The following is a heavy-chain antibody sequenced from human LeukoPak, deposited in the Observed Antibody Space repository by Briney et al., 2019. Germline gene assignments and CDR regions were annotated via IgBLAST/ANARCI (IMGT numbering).Heavy chain of an antibody. V-gene: IGHV3-21*01. Sequence: GGSLRLSCAASGFTFSNAWMSWVRQAPGKGLEWVSSISSSSSYIYYADSVKGRFTISRDNAKNSLYLQMNSLRAEDTAVYYCARVLAVAGTDPGAFDIWGQGTMVTVSS. CDR2: ISSSSSYI. D-gene: IGHD6-19*01. J-gene: IGHJ3*02. CDR1: GFTFSNAW. CDR3: ARVLAVAGTDPGAFDI.